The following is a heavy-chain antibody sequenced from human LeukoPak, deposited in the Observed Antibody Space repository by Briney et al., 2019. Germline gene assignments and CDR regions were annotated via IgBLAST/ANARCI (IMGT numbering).Heavy chain of an antibody. Sequence: PGGSLRLSCAASGFTFSSYAMSWVRQAPGKGLEGVSAISGSGGSTYYADSVKGRFTISRDNSKNTLYLQMDSLRAEDMAVYYRVSKYRSGLYWGQGTLVTVSS. CDR1: GFTFSSYA. V-gene: IGHV3-23*01. D-gene: IGHD6-19*01. CDR3: VSKYRSGLY. CDR2: ISGSGGST. J-gene: IGHJ4*02.